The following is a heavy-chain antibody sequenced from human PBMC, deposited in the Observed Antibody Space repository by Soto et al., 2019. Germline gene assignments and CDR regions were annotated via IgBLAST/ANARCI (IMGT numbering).Heavy chain of an antibody. CDR2: IKQDGSEK. Sequence: EVQLVESGGGLVQPGGSLRLSCAASGFTFSGYWMSWVRQAPGKGLEWVANIKQDGSEKYYVDSVKGRFTISRDNAKNSLYVLMNRLRAEVTAVYYCAKDNRYCSSTNCFVFDYWGQGTLVTVSS. D-gene: IGHD2-2*01. J-gene: IGHJ4*02. V-gene: IGHV3-7*04. CDR1: GFTFSGYW. CDR3: AKDNRYCSSTNCFVFDY.